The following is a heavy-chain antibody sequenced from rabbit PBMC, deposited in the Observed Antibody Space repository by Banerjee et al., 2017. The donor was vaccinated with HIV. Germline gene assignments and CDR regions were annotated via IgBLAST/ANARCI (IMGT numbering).Heavy chain of an antibody. CDR1: GFSFSSGYD. J-gene: IGHJ3*01. V-gene: IGHV1S45*01. D-gene: IGHD1-1*01. CDR3: ARGYIHYKLTRLDL. CDR2: IYTSSVDTT. Sequence: QEQLVESGGGLVQPEGSLTLTCTASGFSFSSGYDMCWVRQAPGKGLDWIACIYTSSVDTTYYASWAKGRFTITRSTSLNTVTLQLTGLTAADTATYFCARGYIHYKLTRLDLWGQGTLVTVS.